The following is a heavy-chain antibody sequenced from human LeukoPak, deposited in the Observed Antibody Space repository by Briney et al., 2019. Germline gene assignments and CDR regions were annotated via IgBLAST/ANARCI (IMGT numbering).Heavy chain of an antibody. V-gene: IGHV1-2*02. J-gene: IGHJ4*02. CDR2: INPNSGGT. Sequence: ASVKVSCKASGYTFTGYYMHWVRQAPGQGLEWMGWINPNSGGTNYAQKFQGRVTMTRDTSTSTVYMELSSLRSEDTAVYYCARERVVLLWFGEPTHFDYWGQGTLVTVSS. D-gene: IGHD3-10*01. CDR1: GYTFTGYY. CDR3: ARERVVLLWFGEPTHFDY.